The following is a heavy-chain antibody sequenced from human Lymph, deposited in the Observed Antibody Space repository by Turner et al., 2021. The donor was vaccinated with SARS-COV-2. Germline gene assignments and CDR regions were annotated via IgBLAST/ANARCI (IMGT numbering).Heavy chain of an antibody. D-gene: IGHD2-21*01. CDR1: GFAFDDYA. CDR3: EKDLAERYYSCLDY. CDR2: INWDSGSV. J-gene: IGHJ4*02. V-gene: IGHV3-9*01. Sequence: EVRLGEPGGGLVQPGRSLRPPCAASGFAFDDYAMHWVRQAPGKGLGWVSGINWDSGSVAYAEYVKGRISISRDNAKNSQYLQMNSLRTEDTDLYYCEKDLAERYYSCLDYWGQGTMVTVSS.